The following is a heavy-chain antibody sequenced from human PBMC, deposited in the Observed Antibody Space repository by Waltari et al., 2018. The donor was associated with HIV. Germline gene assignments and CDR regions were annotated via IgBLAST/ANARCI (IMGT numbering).Heavy chain of an antibody. CDR3: VRDNYDVWSGSRTHFHYGMDV. Sequence: EVQLVESGGGIVQPGGSLRLSCAASGLNFSDYWMHWVRHGPGKGLVWVTRSDSDGSSSTYTDAVKGRFTISRDNARNTLYLQINSLRVEDTAVYYCVRDNYDVWSGSRTHFHYGMDVWGQGTTVIVSS. CDR2: SDSDGSSS. CDR1: GLNFSDYW. D-gene: IGHD3-3*01. V-gene: IGHV3-74*01. J-gene: IGHJ6*02.